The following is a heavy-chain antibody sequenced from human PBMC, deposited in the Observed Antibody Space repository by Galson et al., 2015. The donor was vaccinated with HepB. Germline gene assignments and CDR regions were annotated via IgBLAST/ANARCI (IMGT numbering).Heavy chain of an antibody. Sequence: SLRLSCAASGFIFSNYAMSWVRQAPGKGLEWVSGITTSGGFTYYADSVKGRFTISRDNSRNILYLQMNSLRAEDTAVFYCAARHSDSWYDFEHWGQGTLVTVSS. CDR3: AARHSDSWYDFEH. CDR1: GFIFSNYA. V-gene: IGHV3-23*01. J-gene: IGHJ4*02. D-gene: IGHD6-13*01. CDR2: ITTSGGFT.